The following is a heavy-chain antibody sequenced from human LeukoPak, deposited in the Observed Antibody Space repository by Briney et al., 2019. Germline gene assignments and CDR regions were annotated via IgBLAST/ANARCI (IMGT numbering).Heavy chain of an antibody. Sequence: PSETLSLTCTVSGGSISSSSYYWGWIRQPPGKGLEWIGSIYYSGSTYYNPSLKSRVTISVDTSKNQFSLKLSSVTAADTAVYYCARERAPIVVVPAARDFDYWGQGTLVTVSS. J-gene: IGHJ4*02. CDR2: IYYSGST. V-gene: IGHV4-39*07. D-gene: IGHD2-2*01. CDR1: GGSISSSSYY. CDR3: ARERAPIVVVPAARDFDY.